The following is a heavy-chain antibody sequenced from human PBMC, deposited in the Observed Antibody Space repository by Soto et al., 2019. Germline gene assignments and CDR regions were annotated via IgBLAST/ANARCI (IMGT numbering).Heavy chain of an antibody. V-gene: IGHV4-59*02. CDR1: GDSVNSYY. Sequence: SETLSLTCTVTGDSVNSYYWSWIRQPPGKRLEWIGYIYYSGSTSYNPSLESRVTISVDTSTNQFSLHLTSVTAADTAVYYCVRGFYDSGGYSAPFDSWGQGTLVTVSS. D-gene: IGHD3-22*01. CDR2: IYYSGST. J-gene: IGHJ4*02. CDR3: VRGFYDSGGYSAPFDS.